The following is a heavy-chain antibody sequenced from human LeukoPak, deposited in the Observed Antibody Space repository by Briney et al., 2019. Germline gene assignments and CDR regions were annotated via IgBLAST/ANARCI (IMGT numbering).Heavy chain of an antibody. D-gene: IGHD3-22*01. J-gene: IGHJ4*02. Sequence: ASVKVSCKASGYTFTGYYMHWVRQAPGQGLEWMGWINPNSGGTNYAQKFQGRVTMTRDTSISTAYMELSRLRSDDTAVYYCARPGRSGYYYDQSDYWGQGTLVTVSS. CDR1: GYTFTGYY. CDR2: INPNSGGT. CDR3: ARPGRSGYYYDQSDY. V-gene: IGHV1-2*02.